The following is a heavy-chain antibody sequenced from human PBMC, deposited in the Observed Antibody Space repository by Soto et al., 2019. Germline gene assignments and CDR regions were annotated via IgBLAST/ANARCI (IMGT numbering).Heavy chain of an antibody. CDR2: MNPNSGNT. CDR3: ARVPNIAAAGFLYGMDV. J-gene: IGHJ6*02. Sequence: GASVKVSCKASGYTFTSYDINWVRQATGQGLEWMGWMNPNSGNTGYAQKFQGRVTMTRNTSISTAYMELSSLRSEDTAVYYCARVPNIAAAGFLYGMDVWGQGTTVTFSS. V-gene: IGHV1-8*01. D-gene: IGHD6-13*01. CDR1: GYTFTSYD.